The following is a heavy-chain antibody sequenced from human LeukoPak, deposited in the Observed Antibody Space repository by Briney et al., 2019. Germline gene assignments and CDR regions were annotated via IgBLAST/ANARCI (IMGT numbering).Heavy chain of an antibody. CDR3: ARGRHYYGSGSYWDEFYYFDY. D-gene: IGHD3-10*01. CDR2: ISAYNGNT. CDR1: GYTFTNYG. Sequence: ASVKVSCKASGYTFTNYGISWVRQAPGQGLEWMGWISAYNGNTNYAQKLQGRVTMTTDTSTSTAYMELRSLRSDDTAVYYCARGRHYYGSGSYWDEFYYFDYWGQGTLVTVSS. V-gene: IGHV1-18*01. J-gene: IGHJ4*02.